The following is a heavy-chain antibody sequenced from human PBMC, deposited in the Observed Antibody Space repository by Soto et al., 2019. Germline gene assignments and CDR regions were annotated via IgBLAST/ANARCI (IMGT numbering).Heavy chain of an antibody. V-gene: IGHV3-49*04. D-gene: IGHD3-9*01. CDR1: GFTFGDYA. Sequence: PGGSLRLSCTASGFTFGDYAMSWVRQAPGKGLEWVGFVRSKAYGGTTEYAASVKGRFTISRDDSKSIAYLQMNSLKTEDTAVYYCTRVTPSTIPLYSYWGQGTLVTVSS. CDR2: VRSKAYGGTT. CDR3: TRVTPSTIPLYSY. J-gene: IGHJ4*02.